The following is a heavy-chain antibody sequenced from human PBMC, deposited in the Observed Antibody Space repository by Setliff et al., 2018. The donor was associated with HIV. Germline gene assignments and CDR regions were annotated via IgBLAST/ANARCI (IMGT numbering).Heavy chain of an antibody. D-gene: IGHD3-16*01. Sequence: ASVKVSCKASGYIFTNYVIHWVRQAPGQRLEWLGWINAGNGDTRYSQKFQGRIYITRDTSATTVYMELSRLRSEDTGLYYCARGGPFLPFYFNFWGQGALVTVSS. CDR2: INAGNGDT. CDR1: GYIFTNYV. J-gene: IGHJ4*02. CDR3: ARGGPFLPFYFNF. V-gene: IGHV1-3*01.